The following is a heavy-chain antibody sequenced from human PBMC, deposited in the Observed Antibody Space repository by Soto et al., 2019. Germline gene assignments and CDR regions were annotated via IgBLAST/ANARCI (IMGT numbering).Heavy chain of an antibody. CDR1: GFTFSSYG. J-gene: IGHJ4*02. CDR2: IWNDGSNK. Sequence: QVQLVESGGGVVQPGRSLRLSCAASGFTFSSYGMHWVRQAPGKGLEWVAVIWNDGSNKYYADSVKGRFTISRDNSKNPLYLQMNSLRAEDTAVYYCARDAVVAATGYYFDYWGQGTLVTVSS. CDR3: ARDAVVAATGYYFDY. V-gene: IGHV3-33*01. D-gene: IGHD2-15*01.